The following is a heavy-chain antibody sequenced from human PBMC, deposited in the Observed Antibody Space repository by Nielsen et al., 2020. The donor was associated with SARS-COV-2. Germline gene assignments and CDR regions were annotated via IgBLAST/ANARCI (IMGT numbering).Heavy chain of an antibody. Sequence: SGPTLVKPTQTLTLTCTFSGFSLSTSGMCVSWIRQPPGKALEWLARIDWDEDKYYSTSLKTRLTISKDTSKNQVVLTMTNMDPVDTATYYCARTYYDILTGFFYDMDVWGQGTTVTVSS. D-gene: IGHD3-9*01. J-gene: IGHJ6*02. CDR2: IDWDEDK. CDR1: GFSLSTSGMC. CDR3: ARTYYDILTGFFYDMDV. V-gene: IGHV2-70*11.